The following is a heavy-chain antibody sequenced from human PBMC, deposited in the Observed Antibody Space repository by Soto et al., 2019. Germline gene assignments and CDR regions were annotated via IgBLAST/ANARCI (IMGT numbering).Heavy chain of an antibody. V-gene: IGHV3-48*02. Sequence: GGSLRLSCAASGFTFSSYSMNWVRQAPGKGLEWVSYISSSSSTIYYADSVKGRFTIPRDNAKNSLYLQMNSLRDEDTAVYYCARGSPTMIVVVTDWYFDLWGRGTLVTVSS. D-gene: IGHD3-22*01. CDR3: ARGSPTMIVVVTDWYFDL. CDR2: ISSSSSTI. CDR1: GFTFSSYS. J-gene: IGHJ2*01.